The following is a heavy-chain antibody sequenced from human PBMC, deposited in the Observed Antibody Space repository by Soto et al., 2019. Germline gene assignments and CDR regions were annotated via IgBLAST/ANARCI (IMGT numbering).Heavy chain of an antibody. CDR1: GVCISSTSYY. D-gene: IGHD6-19*01. V-gene: IGHV4-39*02. J-gene: IGHJ4*02. CDR2: IYYGGSS. Sequence: SETLSLTFTVSGVCISSTSYYWGWFRQPPGKGLEWIGTIYYGGSSYSNPSLKSRITVNPDTPKNNFSLQLNSVTPDDTDEYYCASGVARSGFDLWGQGTLVTVYS. CDR3: ASGVARSGFDL.